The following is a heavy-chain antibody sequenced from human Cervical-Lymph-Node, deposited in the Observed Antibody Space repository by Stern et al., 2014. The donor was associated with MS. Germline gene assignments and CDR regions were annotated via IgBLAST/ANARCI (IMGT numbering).Heavy chain of an antibody. D-gene: IGHD5-18*01. CDR1: GYSLTRDA. CDR2: INAGNGNT. V-gene: IGHV1-3*01. CDR3: ARGYSYGSRPFDY. J-gene: IGHJ4*02. Sequence: QVQLVESGAEVKKPGASVKVSCKASGYSLTRDAMHWVCQAPGQGLGWMGWINAGNGNTKYSQKFQGRVTITRDTSASTAYMELSSLRSEDTAVYYCARGYSYGSRPFDYWGQGTLVTVSS.